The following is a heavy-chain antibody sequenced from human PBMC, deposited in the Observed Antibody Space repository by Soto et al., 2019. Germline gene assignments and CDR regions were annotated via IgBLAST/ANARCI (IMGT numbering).Heavy chain of an antibody. CDR2: IYYSGGT. Sequence: QVQLQESGPGLVKPSETLSLTCTVSGGSISSYYWSWIRQPPGKGLEWIGYIYYSGGTNYNPSLKSRVTISVDTSKNQFSLKLSSVTAADTAVYYCAREGSYGLRGFDYWGQGTLVTVSS. J-gene: IGHJ4*02. V-gene: IGHV4-59*01. D-gene: IGHD5-18*01. CDR1: GGSISSYY. CDR3: AREGSYGLRGFDY.